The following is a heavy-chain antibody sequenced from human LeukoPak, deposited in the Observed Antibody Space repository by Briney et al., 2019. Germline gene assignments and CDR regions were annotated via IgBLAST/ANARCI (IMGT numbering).Heavy chain of an antibody. V-gene: IGHV4-61*02. CDR2: IYTSGST. D-gene: IGHD5-12*01. Sequence: SETLSLTCTVSGGSISSGSYYWSWIRQPAGKGLEWIGRIYTSGSTNYNPSLKSRVTISVDTSKNQFSLKLSSVTAADTAVYYCARDGGVATSTLWGQGTLVTVSS. CDR3: ARDGGVATSTL. J-gene: IGHJ4*02. CDR1: GGSISSGSYY.